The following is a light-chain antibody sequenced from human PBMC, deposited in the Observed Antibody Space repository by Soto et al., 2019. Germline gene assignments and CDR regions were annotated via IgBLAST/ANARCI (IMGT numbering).Light chain of an antibody. J-gene: IGLJ1*01. V-gene: IGLV2-11*01. CDR1: SSDVGNYNF. CDR3: CSSAGTYSRYV. CDR2: DVT. Sequence: QSALTQPRSVSGSPGQSVTISCTGTSSDVGNYNFVSWYQQHPGKAPKVMIYDVTKRPSGVPDRFSGSKSGNTASLTISGLQAEDEADYYCCSSAGTYSRYVFGGGTKLTVL.